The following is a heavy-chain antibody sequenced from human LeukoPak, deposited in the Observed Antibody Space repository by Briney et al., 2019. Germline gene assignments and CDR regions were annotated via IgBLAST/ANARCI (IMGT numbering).Heavy chain of an antibody. D-gene: IGHD6-13*01. CDR1: GFTFSSYG. CDR2: IPYDGSNK. Sequence: GGSLRLSCAASGFTFSSYGMHWVRQAPGKGLEWVAVIPYDGSNKYYADSVKGRFTISRDNSKNTLYLQMNSLRAEDTAVYYCAKDHGSSWYLVVVYYYGMDVWGQGTTVTVSS. V-gene: IGHV3-30*18. CDR3: AKDHGSSWYLVVVYYYGMDV. J-gene: IGHJ6*02.